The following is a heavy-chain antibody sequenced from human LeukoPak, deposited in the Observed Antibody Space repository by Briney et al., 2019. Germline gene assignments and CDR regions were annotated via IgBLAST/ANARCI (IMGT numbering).Heavy chain of an antibody. J-gene: IGHJ4*02. CDR3: AKSSLNRFDY. D-gene: IGHD2-2*01. Sequence: GGSLRLSCAASGFTFNSYTMSWVRQAPGKGLEWVSAISDSGYSTYYADSVKGRFTISRDDSKNTLYLQMNSLRAEDTAVYYCAKSSLNRFDYWGQGALVTVSS. CDR1: GFTFNSYT. V-gene: IGHV3-23*01. CDR2: ISDSGYST.